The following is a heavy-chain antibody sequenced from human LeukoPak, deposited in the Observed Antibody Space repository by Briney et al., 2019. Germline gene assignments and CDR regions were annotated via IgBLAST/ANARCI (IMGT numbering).Heavy chain of an antibody. Sequence: PGGSLRLSCAASGFTFSSYTMNWVRQAPGKGLEWVSGINWNGGSTGYADSVKGRFTISRDNAKKSLYLQMNSLRAEDTAVYYCARVVPPTDYGSGSYFWDPYYFDYWGQGTLVTVSS. D-gene: IGHD3-10*01. CDR2: INWNGGST. CDR1: GFTFSSYT. J-gene: IGHJ4*02. V-gene: IGHV3-20*04. CDR3: ARVVPPTDYGSGSYFWDPYYFDY.